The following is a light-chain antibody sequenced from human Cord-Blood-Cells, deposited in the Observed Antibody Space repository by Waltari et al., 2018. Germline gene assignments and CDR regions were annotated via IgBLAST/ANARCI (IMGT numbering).Light chain of an antibody. J-gene: IGLJ2*01. Sequence: QSALTQPASVSGSPGQSITIPCTGTSSDVGGSNYVSWYQQPPGKAPNLMIYEFSNRPSGVSNRFSGSKSGNTASLTISGLQAEDEADYYCSSYTSSSTLVFGGGTKLTVL. CDR3: SSYTSSSTLV. CDR2: EFS. CDR1: SSDVGGSNY. V-gene: IGLV2-14*01.